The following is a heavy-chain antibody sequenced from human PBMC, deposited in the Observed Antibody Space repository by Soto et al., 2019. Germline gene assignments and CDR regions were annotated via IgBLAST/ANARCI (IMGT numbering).Heavy chain of an antibody. V-gene: IGHV3-30-3*01. CDR1: GLTFSSYA. Sequence: QVQLVESGGGVVQPGRSLRLSCAASGLTFSSYAMHGVRQAPGKGLEWVAVISYDGSNKYYADSVKGRFTISRDNSKNTLYLQMNSLRAEDTAVYYCARDRLRYNWNDFPYYYYGMDVWGQGTTVTVSS. J-gene: IGHJ6*02. CDR2: ISYDGSNK. CDR3: ARDRLRYNWNDFPYYYYGMDV. D-gene: IGHD1-1*01.